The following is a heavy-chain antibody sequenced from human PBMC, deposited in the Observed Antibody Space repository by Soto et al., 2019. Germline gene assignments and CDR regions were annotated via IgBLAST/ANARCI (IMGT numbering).Heavy chain of an antibody. J-gene: IGHJ6*02. Sequence: QVQLQESGPGLVKPSQTLSLTCTVSGGSISSGGYYWSWIRQHPGKGLEWIGYIYYSGSTYYHSSXKXXVTISVDTSKNPFSLKLSSVTPADTAVYYCARAYGSGYMDVWGQGTTVTVSS. V-gene: IGHV4-31*03. CDR3: ARAYGSGYMDV. CDR2: IYYSGST. D-gene: IGHD3-10*01. CDR1: GGSISSGGYY.